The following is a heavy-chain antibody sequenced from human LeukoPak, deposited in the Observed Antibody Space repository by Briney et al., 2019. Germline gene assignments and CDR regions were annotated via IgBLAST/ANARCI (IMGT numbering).Heavy chain of an antibody. CDR3: ASPSKGIVGAPRPHDAFDI. D-gene: IGHD1-26*01. J-gene: IGHJ3*02. CDR2: INPSGGST. Sequence: GASVKVSCKASGYTFTSYYMHWVRQAPGQGLEWMGIINPSGGSTSYAQKFQGRVTMTRDTSTRTVYMELSSLRSEDTAVYYCASPSKGIVGAPRPHDAFDIWGQGTMVTVSS. CDR1: GYTFTSYY. V-gene: IGHV1-46*01.